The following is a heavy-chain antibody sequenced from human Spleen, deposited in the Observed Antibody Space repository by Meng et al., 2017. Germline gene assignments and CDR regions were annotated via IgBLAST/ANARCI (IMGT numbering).Heavy chain of an antibody. D-gene: IGHD3-22*01. J-gene: IGHJ3*02. CDR3: ARVVPFRDYDSSGYSAFDI. CDR1: GYTLTNYA. V-gene: IGHV7-4-1*02. CDR2: IDTKTGNP. Sequence: ASVKVSCKASGYTLTNYAINWLRQAPGQGLEWMGWIDTKTGNPTYAQGFRGRLVFSLDTSVSTTYLEISGLKADDTAVYYCARVVPFRDYDSSGYSAFDIWGQGTMVTVSS.